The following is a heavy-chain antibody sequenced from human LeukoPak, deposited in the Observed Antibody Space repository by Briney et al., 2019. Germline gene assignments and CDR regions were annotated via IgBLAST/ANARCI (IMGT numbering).Heavy chain of an antibody. Sequence: GGSLRLSCAASGFTFSSYAMSWVRQAPGKGLEWVSSIIVSGTTYYADSVKGRFTISRDSFRGTLFLQMDSLRVEDTAVYFCAKGSVGNADFASWGQGALVTVSS. CDR2: IIVSGTT. CDR1: GFTFSSYA. J-gene: IGHJ4*02. CDR3: AKGSVGNADFAS. V-gene: IGHV3-23*01.